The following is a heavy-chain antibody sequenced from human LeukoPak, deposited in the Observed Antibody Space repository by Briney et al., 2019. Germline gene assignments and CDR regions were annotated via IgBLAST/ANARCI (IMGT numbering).Heavy chain of an antibody. CDR1: GGSISSGSYY. V-gene: IGHV4-39*07. D-gene: IGHD6-13*01. CDR2: IYYSGTT. CDR3: ARGRGRSWYYFDS. J-gene: IGHJ4*02. Sequence: PSETLSLTCTVSGGSISSGSYYWGWIRQPPGKGLEWIGNIYYSGTTYSNPSLKSRVTIYVDTSKNQFSLNLSSVTAADTAVYYCARGRGRSWYYFDSWGQGTLVTVSS.